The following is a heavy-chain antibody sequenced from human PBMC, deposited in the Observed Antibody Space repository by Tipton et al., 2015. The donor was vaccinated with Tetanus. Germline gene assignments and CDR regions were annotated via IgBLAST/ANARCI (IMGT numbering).Heavy chain of an antibody. CDR3: ARDPHTIRTGNHRGFDY. Sequence: GSLRLSCAASGFDFRSDWMTWVRQAPGEGLEWVANIKQDGNEKYHVDSVKGRFTISRDNGKNLLYLQMNSLRVEDTAVYYCARDPHTIRTGNHRGFDYWGQGTKVTVSS. CDR1: GFDFRSDW. V-gene: IGHV3-7*03. D-gene: IGHD3-10*01. CDR2: IKQDGNEK. J-gene: IGHJ4*02.